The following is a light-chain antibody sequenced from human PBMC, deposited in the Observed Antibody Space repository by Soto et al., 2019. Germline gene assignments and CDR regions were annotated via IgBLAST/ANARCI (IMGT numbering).Light chain of an antibody. CDR3: QQRSNWPLT. V-gene: IGKV3-11*01. J-gene: IGKJ4*01. CDR2: DAS. CDR1: QSVSSY. Sequence: EIVLTQSPATLSLSPGERATLSCRASQSVSSYLAWYQQKPRQAPRLLIYDASNRATGIPARFSGSGSGTDFTLTISSLEPEDFAVYYCQQRSNWPLTFGGGTKVDI.